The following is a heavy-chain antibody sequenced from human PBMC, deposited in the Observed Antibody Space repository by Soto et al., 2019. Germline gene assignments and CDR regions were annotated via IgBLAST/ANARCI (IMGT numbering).Heavy chain of an antibody. CDR1: GGTFSSYT. D-gene: IGHD3-10*01. Sequence: SVKVSCKASGGTFSSYTISWVRQAPGQGLEWMGRIIPILGIANYAQKFQGRVTITADKSTSTAYMELSSLRSEDTAVYYCARYGLWSYHYYYYGMDVCGQGNTVTVSS. J-gene: IGHJ6*02. V-gene: IGHV1-69*02. CDR2: IIPILGIA. CDR3: ARYGLWSYHYYYYGMDV.